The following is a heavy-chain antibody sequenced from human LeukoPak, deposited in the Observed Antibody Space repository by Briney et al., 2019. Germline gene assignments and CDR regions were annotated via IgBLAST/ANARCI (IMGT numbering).Heavy chain of an antibody. J-gene: IGHJ4*02. CDR1: GGTFSSDA. CDR2: IIPIFGTA. Sequence: SVKVSCKDSGGTFSSDAISWVRQAPGQGLEWMGGIIPIFGTANYAQKFQGRVTITADESTSTAYMELSSLRSEDTAVYYCARVGYSSGWPYFDYWGQGTLVTVSS. V-gene: IGHV1-69*13. CDR3: ARVGYSSGWPYFDY. D-gene: IGHD6-19*01.